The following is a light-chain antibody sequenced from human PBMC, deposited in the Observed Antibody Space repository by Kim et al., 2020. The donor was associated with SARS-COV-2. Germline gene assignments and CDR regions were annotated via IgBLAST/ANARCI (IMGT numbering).Light chain of an antibody. V-gene: IGKV3-20*01. CDR1: RSLTSRH. J-gene: IGKJ5*01. CDR2: GAS. CDR3: QQYGSSPLVT. Sequence: IVVTQSPVTLSLSLGMRATLSCRTSRSLTSRHLAWYQQKAGQAPRLLIYGASNRATGVPDRFGGSGSETDFTLTISRLEPEDFAVYFCQQYGSSPLVTFGQGTRLEIK.